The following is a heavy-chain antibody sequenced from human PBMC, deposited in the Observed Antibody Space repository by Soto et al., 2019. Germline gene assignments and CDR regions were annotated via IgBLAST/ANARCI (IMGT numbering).Heavy chain of an antibody. Sequence: DVQLVESGGGLIQPGESLRLSCAASGFSISGKKYVAWVRQAPGKGLEWVSALYDLDGSFYAASVKGRFTTSSDSSKTTVYLRMNDLRPDDTAVYYCATWHEREHAYDVWGQGTTVTVS. J-gene: IGHJ3*01. CDR3: ATWHEREHAYDV. D-gene: IGHD1-1*01. V-gene: IGHV3-53*01. CDR2: LYDLDGS. CDR1: GFSISGKKY.